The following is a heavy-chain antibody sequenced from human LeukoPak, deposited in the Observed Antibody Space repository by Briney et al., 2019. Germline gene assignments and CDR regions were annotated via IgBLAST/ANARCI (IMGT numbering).Heavy chain of an antibody. CDR3: ARLYYYDSSGYSTYYYYGMDV. CDR1: GGSISSGDYY. V-gene: IGHV4-61*08. Sequence: ASETLSLTCTVSGGSISSGDYYWSWIRQPPGKGLEWIGYIYYSGSTNYNPSLKSRVTISVDTSKNQFSLKLSSVTAADTAVYYCARLYYYDSSGYSTYYYYGMDVWGQGTTVTVSS. J-gene: IGHJ6*02. D-gene: IGHD3-22*01. CDR2: IYYSGST.